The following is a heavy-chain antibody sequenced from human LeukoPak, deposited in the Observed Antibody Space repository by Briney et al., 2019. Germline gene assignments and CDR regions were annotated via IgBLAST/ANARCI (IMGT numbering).Heavy chain of an antibody. CDR3: AKGHDYYDSSGYSV. Sequence: SETLSLTCTVSGGSISSYYWSWIRLPPGERLEWIGYIYYSGSTNYNPSLKSRVTMAVDTSKKQFSLKLSSVTAADTAVYYCAKGHDYYDSSGYSVWGQGTLVTVSS. D-gene: IGHD3-22*01. CDR1: GGSISSYY. J-gene: IGHJ4*02. CDR2: IYYSGST. V-gene: IGHV4-59*01.